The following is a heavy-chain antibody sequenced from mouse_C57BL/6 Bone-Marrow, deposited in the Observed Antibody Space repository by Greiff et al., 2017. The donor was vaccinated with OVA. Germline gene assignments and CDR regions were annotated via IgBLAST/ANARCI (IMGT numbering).Heavy chain of an antibody. CDR1: GYTFTSYW. J-gene: IGHJ2*01. V-gene: IGHV1-50*01. D-gene: IGHD4-1*01. Sequence: VQLQQPGAELVKPGASVKLSCKASGYTFTSYWMQWVKQRPGQGLEWIGEIDPSDSYTNYNQKFKGKATLTVDTSSSTAYMQLSSLTSEDSAVYYCGTGYFDYWGQGTTLIVSS. CDR3: GTGYFDY. CDR2: IDPSDSYT.